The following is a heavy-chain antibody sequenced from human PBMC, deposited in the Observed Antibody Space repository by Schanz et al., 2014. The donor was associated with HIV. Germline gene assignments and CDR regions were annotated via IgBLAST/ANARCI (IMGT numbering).Heavy chain of an antibody. J-gene: IGHJ5*02. CDR3: AGRYNWNDEEGGGEYNWFDP. CDR2: IIPIFDTT. V-gene: IGHV1-69*06. Sequence: QVQLVQSGAEVKKPGSSVKVSCKASGDTFSSYSISWVRQAPGQGLEWVGGIIPIFDTTKYAQKFQGRVTITADKSTSTAYMERSSLRSEDTAVYFCAGRYNWNDEEGGGEYNWFDPWGQGTLVTVSP. CDR1: GDTFSSYS. D-gene: IGHD1-20*01.